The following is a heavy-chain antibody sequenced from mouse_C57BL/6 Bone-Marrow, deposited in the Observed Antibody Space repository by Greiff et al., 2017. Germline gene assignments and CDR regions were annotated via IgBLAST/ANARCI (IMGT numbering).Heavy chain of an antibody. D-gene: IGHD1-1*01. J-gene: IGHJ3*01. CDR1: GYTFTSYW. Sequence: QVQLQQPGTELVKPGASVKLSCKASGYTFTSYWMHWVKQRPGQGLEWIGNINPSNGGTNYNEKFKSKTTLTVDKSSSTAYMQLSSLTSEDSAVXYCSRLGAYGSSWFAYWGQGTLVTVSA. CDR2: INPSNGGT. V-gene: IGHV1-53*01. CDR3: SRLGAYGSSWFAY.